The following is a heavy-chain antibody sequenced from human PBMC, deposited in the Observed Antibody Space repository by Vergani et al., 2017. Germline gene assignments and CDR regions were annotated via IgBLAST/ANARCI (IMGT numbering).Heavy chain of an antibody. D-gene: IGHD3-3*01. CDR3: ATRVTIFGVVTDY. J-gene: IGHJ4*02. CDR2: IANKTDGGTT. Sequence: EVQLVESGGGLVKPGGSLRLSCAASGFTFNNAWINWVRQCPGKGLEWVGRIANKTDGGTTDYAAPVKGRFTISRDDAKNTLYLQMNSLKTEDTAVYYCATRVTIFGVVTDYWGQGTLVTVSS. V-gene: IGHV3-15*04. CDR1: GFTFNNAW.